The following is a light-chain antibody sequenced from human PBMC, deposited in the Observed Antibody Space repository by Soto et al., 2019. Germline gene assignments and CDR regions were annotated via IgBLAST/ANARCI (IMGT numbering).Light chain of an antibody. CDR3: QQVNSYPLT. V-gene: IGKV1-9*01. CDR2: GAS. J-gene: IGKJ4*01. CDR1: EGIVNY. Sequence: IQLTQSPSSLSASVGDRVTITCRASEGIVNYLAWYQQQPGKAPKLLIYGASTLQGGVPSRFTGSGSGTDFTLTISSLQPEDFATYYCQQVNSYPLTFGGGTKLEIK.